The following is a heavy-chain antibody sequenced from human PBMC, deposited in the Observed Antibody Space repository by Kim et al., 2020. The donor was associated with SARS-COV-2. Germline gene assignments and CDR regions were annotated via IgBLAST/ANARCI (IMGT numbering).Heavy chain of an antibody. CDR1: EFTFSSYA. Sequence: GGSLRLSCAASEFTFSSYAMTWVRQAPGKGLEWVSGISGSGSSTNYADSVKGRFTISRDNSKKTLYLQMNSLRAEDTAVYYCAKDHSITMVRGAIDYWGQGTLVTVSS. V-gene: IGHV3-23*01. CDR2: ISGSGSST. CDR3: AKDHSITMVRGAIDY. D-gene: IGHD3-10*01. J-gene: IGHJ4*02.